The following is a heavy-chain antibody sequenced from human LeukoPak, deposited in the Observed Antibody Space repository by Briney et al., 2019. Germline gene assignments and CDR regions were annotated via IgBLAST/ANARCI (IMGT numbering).Heavy chain of an antibody. Sequence: GGSLRLSCAASGFSFDDYGLTWVRQAPGKGLEWVSGINWNGDSTDYADSVKGRFTISRDNAKNSLYLQMNSLRAEDTAVYYCASEDYYDSSAYYYRNFQHWGQGTLVTVSS. J-gene: IGHJ1*01. D-gene: IGHD3-22*01. CDR2: INWNGDST. CDR1: GFSFDDYG. CDR3: ASEDYYDSSAYYYRNFQH. V-gene: IGHV3-20*04.